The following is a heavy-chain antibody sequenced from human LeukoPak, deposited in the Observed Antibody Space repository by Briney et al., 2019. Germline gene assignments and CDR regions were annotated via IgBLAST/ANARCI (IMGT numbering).Heavy chain of an antibody. D-gene: IGHD1-1*01. Sequence: PGGSLRLSCAASGFTFSNYRMNWVRQAPGKGLEWVSSISSSSIYIYYADSLKGRFTISRDNAKNSLYLQMNSLRAEDTAVYYCATLTTSTLIDEIDYWGQGTLVTVSS. V-gene: IGHV3-21*01. CDR3: ATLTTSTLIDEIDY. CDR1: GFTFSNYR. CDR2: ISSSSIYI. J-gene: IGHJ4*02.